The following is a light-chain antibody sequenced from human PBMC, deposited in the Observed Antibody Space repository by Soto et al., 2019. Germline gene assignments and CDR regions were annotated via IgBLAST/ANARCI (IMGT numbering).Light chain of an antibody. CDR1: QTVNAW. Sequence: DIQMTQSPSTLSASLGDRVTITCRASQTVNAWLAWYQHKPGKAPKPLIYDASILESGVPARFSGSGSGTEFILTISSLQPDDVGTYYCQQYNTHSETFGQGTKVEIK. J-gene: IGKJ1*01. V-gene: IGKV1-5*01. CDR2: DAS. CDR3: QQYNTHSET.